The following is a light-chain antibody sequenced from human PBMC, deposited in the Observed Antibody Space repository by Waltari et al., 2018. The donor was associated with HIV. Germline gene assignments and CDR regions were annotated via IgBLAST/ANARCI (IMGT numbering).Light chain of an antibody. V-gene: IGLV1-47*01. CDR3: ATWADRPSGPVV. CDR2: TNN. Sequence: QSVLTQPPSASATPGQRVTISCSGSSSKIGSNTVHWYQHIQGKSPKLLTYTNNQRASGVPDRFSGSKSGPSASLAISGLRSEDEADYYCATWADRPSGPVVFGGGTKVTVL. CDR1: SSKIGSNT. J-gene: IGLJ2*01.